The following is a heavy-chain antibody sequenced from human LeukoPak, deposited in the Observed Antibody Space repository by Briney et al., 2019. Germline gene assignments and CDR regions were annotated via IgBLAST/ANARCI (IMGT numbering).Heavy chain of an antibody. V-gene: IGHV1-69*04. Sequence: SVEVSCKASGGTFSSYAISWVRQAPGQGLEWMGRIIPILGIANYAQKFQGRVTITADKSTSTAYMELSSLRSEDTAVYHCASSMTTVTTEGVQHWGQGTLVTVSS. D-gene: IGHD4-17*01. CDR1: GGTFSSYA. J-gene: IGHJ1*01. CDR2: IIPILGIA. CDR3: ASSMTTVTTEGVQH.